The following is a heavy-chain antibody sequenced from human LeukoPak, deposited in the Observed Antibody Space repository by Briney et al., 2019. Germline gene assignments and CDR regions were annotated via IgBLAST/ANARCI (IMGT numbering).Heavy chain of an antibody. J-gene: IGHJ6*04. D-gene: IGHD3-10*02. CDR1: EFTFSSYN. CDR2: ISSSGSTI. V-gene: IGHV3-48*04. Sequence: PGGSLRLSCAASEFTFSSYNMNWVRQAPGKGLEWVSYISSSGSTIYYADSVKGRFTISRDNAKNSLYLQMNSLRAEDTAVYYCAELGITMIGGVWGKGTTVTISS. CDR3: AELGITMIGGV.